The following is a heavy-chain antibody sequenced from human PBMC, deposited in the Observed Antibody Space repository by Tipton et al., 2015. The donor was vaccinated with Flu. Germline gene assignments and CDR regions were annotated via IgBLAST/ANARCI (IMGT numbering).Heavy chain of an antibody. V-gene: IGHV4-4*07. Sequence: GLVKPSETLSLTCSVSRGSISSYYWSWIQQPAGKGLEWIGRIYTSGSTNYNPSLKSRVTISLDTSKNQFSLKLSSVTAADTAVYYCARYTSSWDPPRDWGQGTLVTVSS. CDR3: ARYTSSWDPPRD. J-gene: IGHJ1*01. CDR2: IYTSGST. D-gene: IGHD6-13*01. CDR1: RGSISSYY.